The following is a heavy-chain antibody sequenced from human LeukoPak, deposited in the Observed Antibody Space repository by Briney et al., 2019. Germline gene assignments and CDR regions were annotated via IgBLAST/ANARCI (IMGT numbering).Heavy chain of an antibody. CDR3: ARDTAIFGVVTGHDY. V-gene: IGHV4-38-2*02. CDR2: IYHSGST. J-gene: IGHJ4*02. D-gene: IGHD3-3*01. CDR1: GYSISRGYY. Sequence: SETLSLTCTVSGYSISRGYYWGWIRQPPGKGLEWIGSIYHSGSTYYNPSLKSRVTISVDTSKNQFSLKLSSVTAADTAVYYCARDTAIFGVVTGHDYWGQGTLVTVSS.